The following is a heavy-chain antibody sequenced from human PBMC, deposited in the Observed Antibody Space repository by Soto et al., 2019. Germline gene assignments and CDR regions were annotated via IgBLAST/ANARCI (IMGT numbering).Heavy chain of an antibody. CDR2: VYYTGRT. CDR1: GDSMSGRDFY. V-gene: IGHV4-31*03. CDR3: ARKSGATYYYEN. J-gene: IGHJ4*02. Sequence: QVQLQESGPGLVEPSQTLSLTCTVSGDSMSGRDFYWTWIRQHPGKGLEWIGYVYYTGRTYYNPSLKSRITISIDTSTNQFSLKLSFVTAADTALYYCARKSGATYYYENWGQGTLVTVSS. D-gene: IGHD1-1*01.